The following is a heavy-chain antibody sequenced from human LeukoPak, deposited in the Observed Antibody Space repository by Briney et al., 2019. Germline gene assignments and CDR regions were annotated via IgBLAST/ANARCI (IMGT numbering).Heavy chain of an antibody. Sequence: GESLKISCQGSGYSFTSYWIGWVRQMPGKGLEWMGIIYPGDSDTRYSPSFQGQVTISADKSISTAYLQWSSLKASDTAMYYCARSLKHIAADSYFDYWGQGTLVTVSS. J-gene: IGHJ4*02. D-gene: IGHD6-13*01. V-gene: IGHV5-51*01. CDR2: IYPGDSDT. CDR3: ARSLKHIAADSYFDY. CDR1: GYSFTSYW.